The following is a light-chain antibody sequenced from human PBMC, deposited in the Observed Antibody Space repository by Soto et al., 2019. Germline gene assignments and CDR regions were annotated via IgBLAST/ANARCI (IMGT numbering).Light chain of an antibody. CDR2: DAS. V-gene: IGKV3-11*01. J-gene: IGKJ2*01. CDR3: QQRSNWPPDT. CDR1: QSVSSY. Sequence: EIVLTQSPATLSLSPGERATLSCRASQSVSSYLAWYQQKPGQAPRLLIYDASNRATGIPARFSGSGSGTDFTLPISSLEPEDFAVYYCQQRSNWPPDTFGQGTKLEI.